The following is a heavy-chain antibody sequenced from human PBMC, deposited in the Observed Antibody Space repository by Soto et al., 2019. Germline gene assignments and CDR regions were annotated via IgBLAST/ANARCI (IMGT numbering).Heavy chain of an antibody. V-gene: IGHV3-33*01. J-gene: IGHJ6*04. Sequence: QVHLVESGGGVVQPGRSLRLSCAASGYTFSNYGMHWLRQAPGKGLEWVAVIWYDGTLKFYSDSVRGRFTVSRDVSQNTVYLQINSLRGEDMALYYCARGSGSNHNHFDVWGKGTTVTVSS. CDR1: GYTFSNYG. CDR2: IWYDGTLK. D-gene: IGHD1-20*01. CDR3: ARGSGSNHNHFDV.